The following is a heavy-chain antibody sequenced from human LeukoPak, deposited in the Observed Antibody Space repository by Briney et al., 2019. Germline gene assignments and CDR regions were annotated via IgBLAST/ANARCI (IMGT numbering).Heavy chain of an antibody. CDR1: GGSISSYY. D-gene: IGHD6-19*01. CDR2: IYYSGST. Sequence: SETLSLTCTVSGGSISSYYWSWIRQPPGKGLEWIGYIYYSGSTNYNPSLKSRVTMSVDTSKNQFSLKLSSVTAAHTAVYYCARHASGWYSRYYYYYGMDVWGQGTTVTVSS. V-gene: IGHV4-59*08. CDR3: ARHASGWYSRYYYYYGMDV. J-gene: IGHJ6*02.